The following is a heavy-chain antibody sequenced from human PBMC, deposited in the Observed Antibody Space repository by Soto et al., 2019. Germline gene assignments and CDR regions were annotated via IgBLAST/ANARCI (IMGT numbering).Heavy chain of an antibody. Sequence: SVKVSCKASGFTFTSSAVQWVRQARGQRLEGIGWIVVGSGNTNYAQKFQERVTITRDMSTSTAYMELSSLRSEDTAVYYCAAVSGYSGYDYLDYWGQGTLVTVSS. CDR1: GFTFTSSA. V-gene: IGHV1-58*01. CDR3: AAVSGYSGYDYLDY. J-gene: IGHJ4*02. D-gene: IGHD5-12*01. CDR2: IVVGSGNT.